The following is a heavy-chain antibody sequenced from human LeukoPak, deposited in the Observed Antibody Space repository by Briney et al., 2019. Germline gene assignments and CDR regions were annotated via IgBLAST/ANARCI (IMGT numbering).Heavy chain of an antibody. CDR2: IRSKAYGGTT. CDR1: GFTFGDYA. CDR3: ARGGYSSDRPLGY. Sequence: GRSLRLSCTASGFTFGDYAMSWFRQAPGKGLEWVGFIRSKAYGGTTEYAASVKGRFTISRGDSKSIAYLQINSLRAEDTAVYYCARGGYSSDRPLGYWGQGTLVTVSS. J-gene: IGHJ4*02. D-gene: IGHD6-19*01. V-gene: IGHV3-49*03.